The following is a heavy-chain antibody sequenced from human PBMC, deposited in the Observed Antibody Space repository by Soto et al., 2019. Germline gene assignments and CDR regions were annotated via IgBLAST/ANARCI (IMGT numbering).Heavy chain of an antibody. CDR3: ERARQWLVLGYFDY. D-gene: IGHD6-19*01. V-gene: IGHV4-34*01. CDR2: INHSGST. Sequence: SETLSLTCAVYGGSFSGYYWSWIRQPPGKGLEWIGEINHSGSTNYNPSLKSRVTISVDTSKNQFSLKLSSVTAADTAVYYCERARQWLVLGYFDYWGQGTLVTVSS. J-gene: IGHJ4*02. CDR1: GGSFSGYY.